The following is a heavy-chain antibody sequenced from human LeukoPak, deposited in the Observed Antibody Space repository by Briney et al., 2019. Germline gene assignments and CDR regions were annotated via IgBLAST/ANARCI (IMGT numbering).Heavy chain of an antibody. J-gene: IGHJ4*02. CDR1: GYTFSTYD. CDR3: ARVHSSGQD. CDR2: MNPNSGNT. D-gene: IGHD3-22*01. Sequence: GASVKVSCKASGYTFSTYDINRVRRATGQGLEWMGWMNPNSGNTGYAQKFRGRVTMTRDTSITTAYLELSSLTSEDTAVYYCARVHSSGQDWGQGTLVTVSS. V-gene: IGHV1-8*01.